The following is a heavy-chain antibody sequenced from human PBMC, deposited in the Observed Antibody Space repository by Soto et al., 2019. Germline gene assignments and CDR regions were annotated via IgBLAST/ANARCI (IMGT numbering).Heavy chain of an antibody. D-gene: IGHD2-15*01. CDR2: IYYSGST. J-gene: IGHJ5*02. CDR3: AREVEGYCSGGSCHNWFDP. Sequence: SETLSLTCTVSGGSISSGGYYWSWIRQHPGKGLEWIGYIYYSGSTYYNPSLKSRVTISVDKSKNQFSLKLSSVTAADTAVYYCAREVEGYCSGGSCHNWFDPWGQGTLVTVSS. CDR1: GGSISSGGYY. V-gene: IGHV4-31*03.